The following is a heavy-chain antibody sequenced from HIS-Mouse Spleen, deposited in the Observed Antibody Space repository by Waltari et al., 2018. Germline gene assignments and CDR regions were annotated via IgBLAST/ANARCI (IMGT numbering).Heavy chain of an antibody. Sequence: QVTLRESGPALVKPTQTLTLTCTFSGFSPSTSGTCVSWIRQPPGKALEWLARIDWDDDKYYSTSLKTRLTISKDTSKNQVVLTMTNMDPVDTATYYCARIAEGYSSGWYAFDYWGQGTLVTVSS. J-gene: IGHJ4*02. D-gene: IGHD6-19*01. V-gene: IGHV2-70*15. CDR2: IDWDDDK. CDR3: ARIAEGYSSGWYAFDY. CDR1: GFSPSTSGTC.